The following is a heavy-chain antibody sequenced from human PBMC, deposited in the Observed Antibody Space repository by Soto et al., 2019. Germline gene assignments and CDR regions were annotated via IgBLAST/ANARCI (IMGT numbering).Heavy chain of an antibody. V-gene: IGHV4-39*01. Sequence: QXXXPGXVKPSETXSLTXXVSGXSXXXXXXXXXWIRQPPGKRLEWIGSISYSGSTYYNPSLKSRVTISVDTSXXQXXXXXXXXXXXXTAVYSCARHDRGDQRATLGGFGIWGQGTMVTVXS. J-gene: IGHJ3*02. CDR1: GXSXXXXXXX. CDR3: ARHDRGDQRATLGGFGI. CDR2: ISYSGST. D-gene: IGHD1-26*01.